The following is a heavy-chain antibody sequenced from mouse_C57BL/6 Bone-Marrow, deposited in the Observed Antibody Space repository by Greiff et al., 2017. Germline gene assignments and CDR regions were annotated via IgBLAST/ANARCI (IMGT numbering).Heavy chain of an antibody. J-gene: IGHJ2*01. V-gene: IGHV1-18*01. Sequence: EVQRVESGPELVKPGASVKIPCKASGYTFTDYNMDWVKQSHGKSLEWIGDINPNNGGTIYNQKFKGKATLTVDKSSSTAYMELRSLTSEDTAVYYCARITGVYYDYDYFDYWGQGTTLTVSS. CDR3: ARITGVYYDYDYFDY. CDR1: GYTFTDYN. CDR2: INPNNGGT. D-gene: IGHD2-4*01.